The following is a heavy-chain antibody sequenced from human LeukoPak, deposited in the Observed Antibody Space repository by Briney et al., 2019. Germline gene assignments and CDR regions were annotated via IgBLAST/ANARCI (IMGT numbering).Heavy chain of an antibody. Sequence: PGGSLRLSCAASGFTFSTYAMNWVRQAPGKGLEWVSRISSGSGTIYYADSVKGRFTISRDNAKNSLFLQMNSLRAEDTAVYYCARDRGSSTMIRGVNHYWGQGTLVTVSS. CDR2: ISSGSGTI. D-gene: IGHD3-10*01. J-gene: IGHJ4*02. CDR1: GFTFSTYA. CDR3: ARDRGSSTMIRGVNHY. V-gene: IGHV3-48*04.